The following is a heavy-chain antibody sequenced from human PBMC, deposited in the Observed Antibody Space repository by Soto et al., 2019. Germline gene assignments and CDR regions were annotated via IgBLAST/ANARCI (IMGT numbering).Heavy chain of an antibody. CDR2: IMPVFPTP. CDR1: GGTFRTSA. Sequence: QVQLVQSGAEVKKPGSSVKVSCKTSGGTFRTSAISWVRQAPGQGLEWMGGIMPVFPTPDYAQKFQGRVTITADESTGTAYMELSSLRSEDTAVYYCARDKDRQQLGGNYYCIMEVWGQGTTVTVSS. D-gene: IGHD3-3*02. CDR3: ARDKDRQQLGGNYYCIMEV. J-gene: IGHJ6*01. V-gene: IGHV1-69*12.